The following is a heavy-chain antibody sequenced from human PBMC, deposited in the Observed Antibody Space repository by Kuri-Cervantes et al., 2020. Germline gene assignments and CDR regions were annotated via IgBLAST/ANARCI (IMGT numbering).Heavy chain of an antibody. D-gene: IGHD2-15*01. CDR1: GGSFSGYF. J-gene: IGHJ3*02. V-gene: IGHV4-34*01. Sequence: SETLSLTCAVYGGSFSGYFWTWIRQPPGKGLEWIGEINHRGSANYNPSLKSRVTISVDTSKNQFSLKVTSVTAADTAVYYCARDCSGAGCYVLSLAFDIWGQGKMVTVSS. CDR3: ARDCSGAGCYVLSLAFDI. CDR2: INHRGSA.